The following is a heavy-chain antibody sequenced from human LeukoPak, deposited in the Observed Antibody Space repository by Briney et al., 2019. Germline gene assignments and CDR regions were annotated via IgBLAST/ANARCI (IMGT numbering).Heavy chain of an antibody. CDR3: ARVWGYGSGYFDY. D-gene: IGHD3-10*01. V-gene: IGHV1-69*13. CDR2: IIPIFGTA. Sequence: SVTVSYKASGGTFIHYCIRWVRQAPGHGLEWMGGIIPIFGTANYAQKFQGRVTIAADESTSTAYMELSSLRSEDTAVYYCARVWGYGSGYFDYWGQGTLVTVSS. CDR1: GGTFIHYC. J-gene: IGHJ4*02.